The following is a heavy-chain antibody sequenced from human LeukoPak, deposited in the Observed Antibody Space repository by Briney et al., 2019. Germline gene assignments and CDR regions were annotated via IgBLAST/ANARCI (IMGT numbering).Heavy chain of an antibody. CDR3: ARTERGYSGYDVYYYYGMDV. V-gene: IGHV1-3*01. Sequence: ASVKVSCKASGYTFTSYAMHWVRQAPGQRLEWMGWINAGNGNTKYSQKFQGRVTITRDTSASTACMELSSLRSEDTAVYYCARTERGYSGYDVYYYYGMDVWGQGTTVTVSS. J-gene: IGHJ6*02. CDR1: GYTFTSYA. CDR2: INAGNGNT. D-gene: IGHD5-12*01.